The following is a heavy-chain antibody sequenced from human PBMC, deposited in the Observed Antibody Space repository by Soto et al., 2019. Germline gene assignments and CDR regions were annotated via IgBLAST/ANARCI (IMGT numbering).Heavy chain of an antibody. CDR2: IYHSGTT. D-gene: IGHD2-15*01. CDR1: GGSINSRY. V-gene: IGHV4-59*11. J-gene: IGHJ4*02. Sequence: QVQLQESGPGLVKPSETLSLTCTVSGGSINSRYWNWIRQPPGKGLEWIGYIYHSGTTSYNPSLKSRVTISVDTSKKQFSLKLSSVTAADTAVYFCASHDHGDYYDYWGQXTLVXVXS. CDR3: ASHDHGDYYDY.